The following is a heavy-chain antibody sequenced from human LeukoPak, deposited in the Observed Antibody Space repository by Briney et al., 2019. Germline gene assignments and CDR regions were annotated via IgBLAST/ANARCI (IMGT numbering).Heavy chain of an antibody. CDR2: INHSGST. Sequence: SETLSLTCAVYGGSFSGYYWSWIRQPPRKGLEWIGEINHSGSTNYNPSLKSRVTISVDTSKNQFSLKLSSVTAADTAVYYCARGERTGYCSGGSCSLADDYWGQGTLVTVSS. D-gene: IGHD2-15*01. CDR3: ARGERTGYCSGGSCSLADDY. J-gene: IGHJ4*02. V-gene: IGHV4-34*01. CDR1: GGSFSGYY.